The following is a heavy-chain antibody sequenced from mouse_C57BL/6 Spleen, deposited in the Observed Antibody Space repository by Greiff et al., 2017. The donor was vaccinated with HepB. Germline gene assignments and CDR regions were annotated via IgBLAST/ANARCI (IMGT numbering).Heavy chain of an antibody. V-gene: IGHV2-2*01. D-gene: IGHD1-3*01. CDR3: ARNFGYNGAMDY. CDR2: IWSGGST. Sequence: VQLQQSGPGLVQPSQSLSITCTVSGFSLTSYGVHWVRQSPGKGLEWLGVIWSGGSTDYKAAFISRLSISKDNSKSQVFFKMNSLQADDTAIYYCARNFGYNGAMDYWGQGTSVTVSS. J-gene: IGHJ4*01. CDR1: GFSLTSYG.